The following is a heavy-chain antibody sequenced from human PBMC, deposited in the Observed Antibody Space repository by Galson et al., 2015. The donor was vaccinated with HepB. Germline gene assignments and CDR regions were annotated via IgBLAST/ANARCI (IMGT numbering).Heavy chain of an antibody. D-gene: IGHD3-10*01. Sequence: QVQAQVSGPRQVRPSETLSLTCAVYGGSFSGYYWSWIRQPLGKGLEWIGEINHSGSTNYNPSLKSRVTISVDTAKNPFSLKLSSVTAAGTAVYYCARGYAYGSGSNWFDPWGQGTLVTVSS. J-gene: IGHJ5*02. CDR1: GGSFSGYY. V-gene: IGHV4-34*01. CDR3: ARGYAYGSGSNWFDP. CDR2: INHSGST.